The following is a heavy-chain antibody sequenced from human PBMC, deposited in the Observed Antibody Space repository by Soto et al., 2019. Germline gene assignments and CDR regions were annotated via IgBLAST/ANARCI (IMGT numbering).Heavy chain of an antibody. Sequence: QVQLQESGPGRVKPSETLSLTCSVSGGSITDYSWNWIRQSAGKGLEWIGRISATGKNQVNPSLQSRVTMSLDTSKHQFSLKLTSVTAADTAVNYCAWESGENCSYEAYWGQGTLVTGSS. CDR2: ISATGKN. D-gene: IGHD5-12*01. J-gene: IGHJ4*02. CDR3: AWESGENCSYEAY. CDR1: GGSITDYS. V-gene: IGHV4-4*07.